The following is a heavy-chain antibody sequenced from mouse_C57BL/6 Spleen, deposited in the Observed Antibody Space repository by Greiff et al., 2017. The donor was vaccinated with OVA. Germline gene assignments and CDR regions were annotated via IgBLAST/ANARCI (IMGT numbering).Heavy chain of an antibody. Sequence: EVKLVESGPELVKPGASVKMSCKASGYTFTDYHMHWVKQSHGKSLEWIGYINPNNGGTSYNQKCKGKATLTVNKSSSTAYMELRSLTAEDAAVYYCARSDWDEFAYWGQGTLVTVSA. J-gene: IGHJ3*01. D-gene: IGHD4-1*01. CDR3: ARSDWDEFAY. V-gene: IGHV1-22*01. CDR2: INPNNGGT. CDR1: GYTFTDYH.